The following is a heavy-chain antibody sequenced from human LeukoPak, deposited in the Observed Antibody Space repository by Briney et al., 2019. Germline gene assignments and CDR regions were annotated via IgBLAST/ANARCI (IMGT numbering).Heavy chain of an antibody. V-gene: IGHV3-30-3*01. Sequence: PGGSLRLSCAASGFTFSSYAMHWVRQAPGKGLERVAVISYDGSNKYYADSVKGRFTISRDNSKNTLYLQMNSLRAEDTAVYYCARDMDFPRLDYWGQGTLVTVSS. CDR3: ARDMDFPRLDY. CDR1: GFTFSSYA. D-gene: IGHD2-2*03. CDR2: ISYDGSNK. J-gene: IGHJ4*02.